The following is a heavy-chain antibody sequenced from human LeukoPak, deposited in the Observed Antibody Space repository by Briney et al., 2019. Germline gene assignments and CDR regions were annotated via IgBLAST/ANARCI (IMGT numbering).Heavy chain of an antibody. CDR3: ARDPGFVPFHYMDV. J-gene: IGHJ6*03. CDR2: IGSTGIST. CDR1: RFTFSSSA. Sequence: GGSLRLSCAASRFTFSSSAMNWVRQAPGKGLEWVSAIGSTGISTYYADSVKGRFIISRDDSKVYLQMNSLRAEDTAVYYCARDPGFVPFHYMDVWGKGTTVTVSS. D-gene: IGHD2-8*01. V-gene: IGHV3-23*01.